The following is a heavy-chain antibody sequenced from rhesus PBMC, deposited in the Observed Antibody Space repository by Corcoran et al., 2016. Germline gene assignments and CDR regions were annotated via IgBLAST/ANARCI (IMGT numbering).Heavy chain of an antibody. CDR1: GGSISSSY. J-gene: IGHJ4*01. CDR3: ASGYLIDY. CDR2: IYGSGRST. V-gene: IGHV4-169*01. Sequence: QLQLQESGPGLVKPSETLSVTCAVSGGSISSSYWSWIRQAPGKGLEWIGYIYGSGRSTNYNPSLKRRVTLSVDTSKNQLSLKLSSVTAADTAVYYCASGYLIDYWGQGVLVTVSS. D-gene: IGHD2-27*01.